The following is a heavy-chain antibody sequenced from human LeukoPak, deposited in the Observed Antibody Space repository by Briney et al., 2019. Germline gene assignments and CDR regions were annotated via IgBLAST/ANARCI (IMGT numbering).Heavy chain of an antibody. D-gene: IGHD2/OR15-2a*01. V-gene: IGHV6-1*01. CDR2: SYSKSY. CDR3: ARGKYSAFDI. Sequence: SQTLSLTCAISGDSVSNNVVAWNWIRQSPSRGLEWLGRSYSKSYYYAPSVKSRIIIRIDTSKNQLSLHLNSVTPEETAVYYCARGKYSAFDIWGQGTVVTVSS. CDR1: GDSVSNNVVA. J-gene: IGHJ3*02.